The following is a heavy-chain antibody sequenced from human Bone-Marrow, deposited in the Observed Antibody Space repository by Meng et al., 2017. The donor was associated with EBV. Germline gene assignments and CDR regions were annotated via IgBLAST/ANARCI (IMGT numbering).Heavy chain of an antibody. V-gene: IGHV4-4*02. J-gene: IGHJ4*02. Sequence: QERRQAEGGRMVLPWGTFSPPWVVCGGSIRGSNWWSWVRQPPGKGLEWIGDIFYGGSTIYNPSLESRVTISVDKSKNQFSLKLSSVTAADTAVYYCAAGLRELVRARDYWGQGTLVTVSS. D-gene: IGHD3-10*01. CDR1: GGSIRGSNW. CDR3: AAGLRELVRARDY. CDR2: IFYGGST.